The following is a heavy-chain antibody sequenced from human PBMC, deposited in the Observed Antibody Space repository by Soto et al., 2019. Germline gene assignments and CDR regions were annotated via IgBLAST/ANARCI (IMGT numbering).Heavy chain of an antibody. V-gene: IGHV1-18*01. Sequence: ASVKVSCKASGYTFTSYGISWVRQAPGQGLEWMGWISAYNGNTNYAQKLQGRVTMTTDTSTSTAYMELRSLRSDDTAVYYCARDGGIAARLSRVGYYMDVWGKGTTVTVSS. CDR1: GYTFTSYG. D-gene: IGHD6-6*01. CDR2: ISAYNGNT. J-gene: IGHJ6*03. CDR3: ARDGGIAARLSRVGYYMDV.